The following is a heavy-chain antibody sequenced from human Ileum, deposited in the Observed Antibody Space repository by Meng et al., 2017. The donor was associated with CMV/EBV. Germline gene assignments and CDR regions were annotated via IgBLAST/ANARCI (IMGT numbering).Heavy chain of an antibody. Sequence: GSISSGGYYWNWIRQHPGKGLEWIGYIYYSGRTYYNPSLKSRVTISVDTSKNQFSLKLSSVTAADTAIYYCAKDSLPASMGVTWFDPWGQGTLVTVSS. D-gene: IGHD2-2*01. CDR2: IYYSGRT. CDR3: AKDSLPASMGVTWFDP. J-gene: IGHJ5*02. V-gene: IGHV4-31*02. CDR1: GSISSGGYY.